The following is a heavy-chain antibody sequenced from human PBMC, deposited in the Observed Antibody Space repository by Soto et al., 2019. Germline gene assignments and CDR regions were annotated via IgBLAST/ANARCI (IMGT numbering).Heavy chain of an antibody. V-gene: IGHV3-23*01. D-gene: IGHD1-7*01. CDR3: ARRARTATTNWGAFDV. CDR1: GFTFNTYV. Sequence: GGSLRLSCAASGFTFNTYVMNWVRQAPGKGLEWVSTISYSADKTHYADSVKGRFTISRDNSRDTLFLQMNSLRADDAAVYYCARRARTATTNWGAFDVWDQGTMVTVSS. CDR2: ISYSADKT. J-gene: IGHJ3*01.